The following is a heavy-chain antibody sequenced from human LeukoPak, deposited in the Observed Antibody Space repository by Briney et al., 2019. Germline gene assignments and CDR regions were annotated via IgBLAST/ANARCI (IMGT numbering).Heavy chain of an antibody. J-gene: IGHJ4*02. D-gene: IGHD4-23*01. Sequence: PSETLSLTCAVYGGSFSGYYWSWIRQPPGKGLEWIGEINHSGSTNYNPSLKSRVTISVDTSKNQFSLKLSSVTAADTAVNYCARGVVTRRFDYWGQGTLVTVSS. V-gene: IGHV4-34*01. CDR3: ARGVVTRRFDY. CDR2: INHSGST. CDR1: GGSFSGYY.